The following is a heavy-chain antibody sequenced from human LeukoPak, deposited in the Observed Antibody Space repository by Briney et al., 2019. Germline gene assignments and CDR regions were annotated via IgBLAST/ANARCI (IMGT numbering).Heavy chain of an antibody. D-gene: IGHD3-22*01. CDR1: GGSFSGYY. CDR3: ARHRYYYDSSGYYYQP. V-gene: IGHV4-34*01. CDR2: INHSGSS. Sequence: SETLSLTCAVYGGSFSGYYWTWIRQPPGKGLEWIGEINHSGSSKYNPSLKSRVTIAVDTSKKQFSLKLSSVTAADSAVYYCARHRYYYDSSGYYYQPWGQGTLVTVSS. J-gene: IGHJ5*02.